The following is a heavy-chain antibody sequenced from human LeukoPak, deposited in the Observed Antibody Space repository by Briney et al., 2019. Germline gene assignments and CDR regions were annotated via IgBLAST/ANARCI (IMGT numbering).Heavy chain of an antibody. J-gene: IGHJ6*03. CDR1: GGSISSYY. D-gene: IGHD6-13*01. CDR2: IYYSGST. Sequence: PSETLSLTCTVSGGSISSYYWSWIRQPSGKGLEWIGYIYYSGSTNYNPSLKSRVTISVDTSKNQFSLKLSSVTAADTAVYYCARDHSSPGYYYMDVWGKGTTVTVSS. CDR3: ARDHSSPGYYYMDV. V-gene: IGHV4-59*01.